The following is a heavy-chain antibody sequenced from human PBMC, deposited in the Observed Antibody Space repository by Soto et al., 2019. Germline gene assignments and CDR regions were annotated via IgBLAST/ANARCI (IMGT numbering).Heavy chain of an antibody. Sequence: EVQLLESGGGLVQPGGSLRLSCAASGFTFDSYAMNWVRQAPGKGLEWVSTISGSGDYTYYTDSVKGRFTISRDNFKNMMYLQMNSLRAEDTAVYYCAENRGLQYYFDYWGQGTLVTVSS. CDR3: AENRGLQYYFDY. CDR1: GFTFDSYA. J-gene: IGHJ4*02. V-gene: IGHV3-23*01. CDR2: ISGSGDYT.